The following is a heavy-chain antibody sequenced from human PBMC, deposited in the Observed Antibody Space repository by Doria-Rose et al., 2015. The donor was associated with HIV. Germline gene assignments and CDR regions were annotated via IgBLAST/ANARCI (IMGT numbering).Heavy chain of an antibody. D-gene: IGHD1-1*01. Sequence: EWIGEINHSGSTNYKTSLKGRVTISLDTSKNLFSLKLSSVTAADTAVYYCARGLLRGGWNDVDYYYGMDVWGQGTTVTVSS. CDR2: INHSGST. CDR3: ARGLLRGGWNDVDYYYGMDV. V-gene: IGHV4-34*01. J-gene: IGHJ6*02.